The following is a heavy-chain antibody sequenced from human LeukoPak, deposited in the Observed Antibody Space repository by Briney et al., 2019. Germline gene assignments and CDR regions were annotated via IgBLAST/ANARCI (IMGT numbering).Heavy chain of an antibody. J-gene: IGHJ4*02. CDR3: ARVFVDSSGYYSYYFDY. Sequence: SETLSLTCTVSGGSISSYYWSWIRQPPGKGLEWIGYIYYSGSTNYNPSPKSRVTISVDTSKNQFSLKLSSVTAADTAVYYCARVFVDSSGYYSYYFDYWGQGTLVTVSS. V-gene: IGHV4-59*01. CDR2: IYYSGST. CDR1: GGSISSYY. D-gene: IGHD3-22*01.